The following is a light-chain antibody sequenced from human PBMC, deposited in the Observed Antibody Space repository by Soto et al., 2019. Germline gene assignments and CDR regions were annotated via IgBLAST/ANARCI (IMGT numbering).Light chain of an antibody. CDR2: RAS. J-gene: IGKJ3*01. CDR1: QDVLTN. Sequence: EIVMTQSPATLSVSPGERATLSCRASQDVLTNLAWYQQKPGQSPRLLIYRASTRATGVPARFSGSGSGTEFTLTISSLQSEDFAVYYCQQYNSWPATFGPGTKVDI. CDR3: QQYNSWPAT. V-gene: IGKV3-15*01.